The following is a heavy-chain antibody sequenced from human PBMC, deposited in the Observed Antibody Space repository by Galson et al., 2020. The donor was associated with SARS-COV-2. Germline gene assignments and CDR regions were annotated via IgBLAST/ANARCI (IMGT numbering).Heavy chain of an antibody. D-gene: IGHD3-22*01. Sequence: SETLSLTCTVSGGSISSSSYYWGWIRQPPGKGLEWIGSIYSSGSTYYNPSLKSRVTISVDTSKNQFSLKLSSVTAADTAVYYCARTIQYYYDSSGYYRVFYFDYWGQGTLVTVSS. CDR2: IYSSGST. CDR1: GGSISSSSYY. CDR3: ARTIQYYYDSSGYYRVFYFDY. V-gene: IGHV4-39*01. J-gene: IGHJ4*02.